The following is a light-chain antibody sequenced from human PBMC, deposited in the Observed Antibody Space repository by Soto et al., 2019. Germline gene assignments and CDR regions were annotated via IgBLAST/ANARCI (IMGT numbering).Light chain of an antibody. J-gene: IGLJ7*01. Sequence: QSALTQPPSASGSPGQSVTISCTGTSSDVGGYNYVSWYQQHPGKAPKLMIYEVSKRPSGVPDRFSGSKSGNTASLTVSGLQAEDEADYYCSSYAGSNNIVRAVFGGGTQLTVL. CDR3: SSYAGSNNIVRAV. CDR2: EVS. CDR1: SSDVGGYNY. V-gene: IGLV2-8*01.